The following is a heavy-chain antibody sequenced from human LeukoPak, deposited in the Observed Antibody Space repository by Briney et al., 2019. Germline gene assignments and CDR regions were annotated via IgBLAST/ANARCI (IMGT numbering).Heavy chain of an antibody. CDR3: AGSKSYYYYYYMDV. CDR2: IYYTGTA. CDR1: GGSISGYF. V-gene: IGHV4-59*12. Sequence: PSETLSLTCTVSGGSISGYFWSWIRQPPGEGLQFIGYIYYTGTASYNPSLKSRVTISVDTSKNQFSLKLSSVTAADTAVYYCAGSKSYYYYYYMDVWGKGTTVTVSS. D-gene: IGHD4-11*01. J-gene: IGHJ6*03.